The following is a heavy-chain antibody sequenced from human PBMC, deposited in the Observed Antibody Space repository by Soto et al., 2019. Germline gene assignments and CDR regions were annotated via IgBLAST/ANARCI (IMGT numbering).Heavy chain of an antibody. J-gene: IGHJ3*02. CDR1: GFTFSDYY. V-gene: IGHV3-11*01. CDR2: ISSSGSTI. Sequence: QVQLVESGGGLVKPGGSLRLSCAASGFTFSDYYMSWIRQAPGKGLEWVSYISSSGSTIYYADSVKGRFTISRDNAKNSLYLQMNSLSAEDTAVYYCARDHEVYRTTGTQGGAFDIWGQGTMGTVSS. CDR3: ARDHEVYRTTGTQGGAFDI. D-gene: IGHD4-4*01.